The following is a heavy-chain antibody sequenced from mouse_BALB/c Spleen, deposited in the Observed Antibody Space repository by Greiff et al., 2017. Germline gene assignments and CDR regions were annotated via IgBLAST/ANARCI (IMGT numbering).Heavy chain of an antibody. CDR3: TRDGYYGYDGFAY. D-gene: IGHD2-2*01. J-gene: IGHJ3*01. V-gene: IGHV5-6-4*01. CDR2: ISSGGSYT. Sequence: EVMLVESGGGLVKPGGSLKLSCAASGFTFSSYTMSWVRQTPEKRLEWVATISSGGSYTYYPDSVKGRFTISRDNAKNTLYLQMSSLKSEDTAMYYCTRDGYYGYDGFAYWGQGTLVTVSA. CDR1: GFTFSSYT.